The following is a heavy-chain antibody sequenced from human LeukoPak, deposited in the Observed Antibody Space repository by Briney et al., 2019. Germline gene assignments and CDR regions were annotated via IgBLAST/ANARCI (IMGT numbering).Heavy chain of an antibody. CDR3: ARGSTVTTTVYYFDY. D-gene: IGHD4-17*01. V-gene: IGHV4-4*07. J-gene: IGHJ4*02. Sequence: SETLSLTCTVSGGSISSYYWSWIRQPAGEGLEWIGRIYTSGSTNYNPSLKSRVTMSVDTSKNQFSLKLSSVTAADTAVYYCARGSTVTTTVYYFDYWGQGTLVTVSS. CDR2: IYTSGST. CDR1: GGSISSYY.